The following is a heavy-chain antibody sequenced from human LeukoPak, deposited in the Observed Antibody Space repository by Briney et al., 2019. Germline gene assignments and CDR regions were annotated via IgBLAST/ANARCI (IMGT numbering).Heavy chain of an antibody. Sequence: SETLSLTCTVSGGSISSYYWSWIRQPPGKGLEWIGYIYYSGSTNYNPSLKSRVTISVDTSKNQFSLKLSSVTAADTAVYYCAVVDSSGYRRLYNWFDPWGQGTLVTVSS. V-gene: IGHV4-59*12. J-gene: IGHJ5*02. CDR1: GGSISSYY. D-gene: IGHD3-22*01. CDR2: IYYSGST. CDR3: AVVDSSGYRRLYNWFDP.